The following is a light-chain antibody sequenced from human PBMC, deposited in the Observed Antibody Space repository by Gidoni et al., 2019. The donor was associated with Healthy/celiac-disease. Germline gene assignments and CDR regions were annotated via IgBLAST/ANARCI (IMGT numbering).Light chain of an antibody. J-gene: IGKJ1*01. Sequence: SQSVSSNLAWYQQKPGQAPRLLIYGASTRATGIPARFSGSGSGKEFTLTISSLQSEDFAVYYCQQDNNWPKTFGQGTKVEIK. CDR1: QSVSSN. V-gene: IGKV3-15*01. CDR2: GAS. CDR3: QQDNNWPKT.